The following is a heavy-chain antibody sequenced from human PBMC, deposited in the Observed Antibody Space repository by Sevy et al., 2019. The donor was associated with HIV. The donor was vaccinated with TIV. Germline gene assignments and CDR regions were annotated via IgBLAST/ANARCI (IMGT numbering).Heavy chain of an antibody. Sequence: GGSLRLSCAASGFTFSSYAMNWVRQAPGKGLEWVSSISASGRSTYYADSVEGRFTISRDNAKNSLYLQMNSLRAEDTAVYYCARERYSSSDWYFDLWGRGTLVTVSS. J-gene: IGHJ2*01. V-gene: IGHV3-23*01. D-gene: IGHD6-6*01. CDR3: ARERYSSSDWYFDL. CDR2: ISASGRST. CDR1: GFTFSSYA.